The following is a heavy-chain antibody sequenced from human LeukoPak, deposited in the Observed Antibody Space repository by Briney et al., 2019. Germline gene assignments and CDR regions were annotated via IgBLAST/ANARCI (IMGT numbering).Heavy chain of an antibody. D-gene: IGHD5-12*01. J-gene: IGHJ4*02. V-gene: IGHV3-33*01. CDR3: ARSMATIPEYYFDY. Sequence: GGSLRLSCAASGFTFSSYGMHWVRQAPGKGLEWVAVIWYDGSNKYYADSVKGRFTISRDNSKNTLYLQMNSLRAEDTAVYYCARSMATIPEYYFDYWGQGTLVTDSS. CDR2: IWYDGSNK. CDR1: GFTFSSYG.